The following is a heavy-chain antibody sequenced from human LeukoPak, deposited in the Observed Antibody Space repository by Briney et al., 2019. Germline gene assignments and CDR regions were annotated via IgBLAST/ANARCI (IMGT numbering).Heavy chain of an antibody. J-gene: IGHJ1*01. CDR2: ISSTSSYT. CDR1: GFSFSDYY. Sequence: GGSLRLSCAASGFSFSDYYMSWIRQAPGKGLEWVSYISSTSSYTNYADSVKGRFTISRDNAKNSLYLQMDSLRAEDTAVYYCARARYSSSWDPFQHWGQGTLVTVSP. V-gene: IGHV3-11*05. CDR3: ARARYSSSWDPFQH. D-gene: IGHD6-13*01.